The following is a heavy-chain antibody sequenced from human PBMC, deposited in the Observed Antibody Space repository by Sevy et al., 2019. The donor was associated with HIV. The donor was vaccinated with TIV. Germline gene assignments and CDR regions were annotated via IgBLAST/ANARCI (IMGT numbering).Heavy chain of an antibody. J-gene: IGHJ6*02. CDR3: ATSTIFGVVIGPFYYGMDV. CDR1: GFTFSSYA. V-gene: IGHV3-64*04. D-gene: IGHD3-3*01. Sequence: GGSLRLSCSASGFTFSSYAMHWVRQAPGKGLEYVSAISSNGGSTYYADSVKGRFTISRDNSKNTLYLQMNSLRAEDTAVYYCATSTIFGVVIGPFYYGMDVWGQGTTVTVSS. CDR2: ISSNGGST.